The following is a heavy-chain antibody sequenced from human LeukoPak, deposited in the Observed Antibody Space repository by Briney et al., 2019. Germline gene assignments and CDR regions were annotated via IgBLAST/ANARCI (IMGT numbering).Heavy chain of an antibody. V-gene: IGHV3-23*01. CDR2: TSGSGTTT. CDR3: AKDIGAEYYDSSGYPDY. J-gene: IGHJ4*02. Sequence: QTGGSLRLSCAASGFTFSKYAINWVRQAPGKGLEWVSATSGSGTTTFYADSVKGRFTISRDNSKNTLFLQMNSLRAEDTAVYYCAKDIGAEYYDSSGYPDYWGQGTLVTVSS. CDR1: GFTFSKYA. D-gene: IGHD3-22*01.